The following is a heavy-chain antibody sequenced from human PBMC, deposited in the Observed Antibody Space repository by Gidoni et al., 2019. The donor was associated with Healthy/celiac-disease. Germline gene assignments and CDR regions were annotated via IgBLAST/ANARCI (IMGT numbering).Heavy chain of an antibody. Sequence: DVQLVESGGVVVQPGGSLRLSCAASGFTFDDYTMHWVRQAPGKGLEWVSLISWDGGSTYYADSVKGRFTISRDNSKNSLYLQMNSLRTEDTALYYCAKDTEAIAVAGTLDYWGQGTLVTVSS. D-gene: IGHD6-19*01. CDR2: ISWDGGST. CDR3: AKDTEAIAVAGTLDY. CDR1: GFTFDDYT. J-gene: IGHJ4*02. V-gene: IGHV3-43*01.